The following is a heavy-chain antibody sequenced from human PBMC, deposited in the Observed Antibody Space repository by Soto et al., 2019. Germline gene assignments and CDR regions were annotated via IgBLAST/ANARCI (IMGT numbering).Heavy chain of an antibody. CDR3: ARELSGWYHGGLPRGY. Sequence: QVQLVQSGAEVKKPGASVKVSCKASGYTFTSYAMHWVRQAPGQRLEWMGWINAGNGNTKYSQKFQGRVTITRDTSASTAYMELSSLRSEDTAVYYCARELSGWYHGGLPRGYWGQGTLVTVSS. CDR1: GYTFTSYA. V-gene: IGHV1-3*01. D-gene: IGHD6-19*01. J-gene: IGHJ4*02. CDR2: INAGNGNT.